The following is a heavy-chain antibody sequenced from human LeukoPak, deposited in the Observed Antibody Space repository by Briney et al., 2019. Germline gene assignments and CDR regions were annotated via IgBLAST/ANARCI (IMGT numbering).Heavy chain of an antibody. CDR1: GFTFSSYH. CDR2: TYSGGST. J-gene: IGHJ6*02. Sequence: GGSLRLSCAASGFTFSSYHMSWVRQAPGKGLEWVSVTYSGGSTYYADSVKGRFTISRDNSKNTLYLQMNSLRAEDTAVYYCARDSRYSGQWLVNYYYYYYGMDVWGQGTTVTVSS. D-gene: IGHD6-19*01. V-gene: IGHV3-66*01. CDR3: ARDSRYSGQWLVNYYYYYYGMDV.